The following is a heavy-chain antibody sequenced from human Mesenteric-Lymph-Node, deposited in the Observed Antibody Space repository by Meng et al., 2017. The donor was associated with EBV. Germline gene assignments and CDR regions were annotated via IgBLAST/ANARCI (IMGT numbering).Heavy chain of an antibody. CDR2: TYYRSKWYN. Sequence: QVQLQQSGPGLVKPSXTLPLTCAISGDSVSSNSAAWNWIRQSPSRGLEWLGRTYYRSKWYNDYAVSVKSRITINPDTSKNQFSLQLNSVTPEDTAVYYCASSRPLAGNWNYHYWGQGTLVTVSS. V-gene: IGHV6-1*01. J-gene: IGHJ4*02. CDR1: GDSVSSNSAA. D-gene: IGHD1-7*01. CDR3: ASSRPLAGNWNYHY.